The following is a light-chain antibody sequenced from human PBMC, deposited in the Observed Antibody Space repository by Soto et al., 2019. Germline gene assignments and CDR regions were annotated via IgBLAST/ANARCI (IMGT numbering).Light chain of an antibody. CDR3: QSYDSSLSGWV. CDR2: GNS. J-gene: IGLJ3*02. CDR1: SSNMGADYD. Sequence: QSVLTQPPSVSGAPGQRVTISFTGSSSNMGADYDVHWYQQLPGTAPKLLIYGNSNRPSGVPDRFSGSKSGTSASLAITGLQAEDEADYYCQSYDSSLSGWVFGGGTKLSVL. V-gene: IGLV1-40*01.